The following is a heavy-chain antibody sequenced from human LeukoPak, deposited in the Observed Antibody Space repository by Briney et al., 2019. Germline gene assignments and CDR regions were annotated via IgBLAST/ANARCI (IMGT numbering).Heavy chain of an antibody. CDR1: GGSISSYY. D-gene: IGHD2-2*01. CDR3: ASHLEPPYCSSTSCSYYFDY. Sequence: SETLSLTCTVSGGSISSYYWSWIRQPPGKGLEWIGYIYYSGSTNYNPSLKSRVTISVDTSKNQFSLKLSSVTAADTAVYYCASHLEPPYCSSTSCSYYFDYWGQGTLVTVSS. CDR2: IYYSGST. J-gene: IGHJ4*02. V-gene: IGHV4-59*08.